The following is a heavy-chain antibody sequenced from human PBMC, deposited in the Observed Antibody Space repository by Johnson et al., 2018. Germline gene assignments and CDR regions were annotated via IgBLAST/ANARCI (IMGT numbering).Heavy chain of an antibody. CDR1: GFTFSSYA. V-gene: IGHV3-48*02. CDR3: YRGSGYYTNYGMDV. Sequence: VQLVQSGGGLVQPGGSLRLSCAASGFTFSSYAMSWVRQAPGKGLEWVSYISSSSSTIYYADSVKGRFTISRDNAKNSLYLQMNSLRDEDTAVYYCYRGSGYYTNYGMDVWGQGTTVTVSS. D-gene: IGHD3-3*01. J-gene: IGHJ6*02. CDR2: ISSSSSTI.